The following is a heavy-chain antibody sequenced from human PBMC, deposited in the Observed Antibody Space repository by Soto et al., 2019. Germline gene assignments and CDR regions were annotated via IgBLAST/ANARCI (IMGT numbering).Heavy chain of an antibody. CDR2: IRSKAYGGTT. V-gene: IGHV3-49*03. J-gene: IGHJ3*02. CDR3: TRDYYDSSGYYLGGAFDI. D-gene: IGHD3-22*01. Sequence: GGSLRLSCTASGFTFGDYAMSWFRQAPGKGLEWVGFIRSKAYGGTTEYAASVKGRFTISRDDSKSIAYLQMNSLKTEDTAVYYCTRDYYDSSGYYLGGAFDIWGQGTMVTVSS. CDR1: GFTFGDYA.